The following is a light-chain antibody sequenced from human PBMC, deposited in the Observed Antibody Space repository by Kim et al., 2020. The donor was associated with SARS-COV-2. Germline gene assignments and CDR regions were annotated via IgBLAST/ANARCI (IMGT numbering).Light chain of an antibody. V-gene: IGKV3-15*01. J-gene: IGKJ1*01. CDR3: QQYYDRPPT. Sequence: EIVMTQSPATLSVSPGESATLSCRASQYVGSVLAWYQQKVGQTPRLLIYGASSRATGIPARFSGSGSGTEFTLTVNRLQSEDFAVYICQQYYDRPPTVGQGTKVEIK. CDR2: GAS. CDR1: QYVGSV.